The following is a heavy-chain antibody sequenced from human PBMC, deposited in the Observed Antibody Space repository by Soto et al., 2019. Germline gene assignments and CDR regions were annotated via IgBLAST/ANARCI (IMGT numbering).Heavy chain of an antibody. CDR2: IYHSGST. V-gene: IGHV4-31*03. J-gene: IGHJ4*02. CDR3: ARAPTGE. Sequence: SLTCTVSCDSITSGVYFWSWIRQHPVKGLEWIGYIYHSGSTYYKPSLRGRVSMSVDTSKNQFSLELTSVTVADTAVYYCARAPTGEWGQGTLVTVSS. CDR1: CDSITSGVYF. D-gene: IGHD3-16*01.